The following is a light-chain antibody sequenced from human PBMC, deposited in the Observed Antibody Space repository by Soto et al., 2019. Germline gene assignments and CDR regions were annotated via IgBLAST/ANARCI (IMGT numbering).Light chain of an antibody. Sequence: QSVLTQPPSVSAAPGQKVTISCSGSSSDIGSHNVSWYQQLPGTAPKLLIYDNNKRPSGIPDRFSGSKSGTSATLGITGLQTGDEADYHCGTWDSSLTSVVFGGGTQLTVL. CDR3: GTWDSSLTSVV. CDR1: SSDIGSHN. CDR2: DNN. J-gene: IGLJ2*01. V-gene: IGLV1-51*01.